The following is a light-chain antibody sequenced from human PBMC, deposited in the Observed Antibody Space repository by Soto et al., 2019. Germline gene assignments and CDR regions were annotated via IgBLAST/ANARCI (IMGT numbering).Light chain of an antibody. CDR2: DVN. CDR1: SSDVGGYNY. Sequence: QSALTQPASVSGSPGQSITISCTGTSSDVGGYNYVSWYQQHPGKAPKLMIYDVNDRPSGVSNRFSGSKSGNTASLPISGLQAEDEADYYCSSYTGSNTLVVFGGGTKLTVL. V-gene: IGLV2-14*01. CDR3: SSYTGSNTLVV. J-gene: IGLJ2*01.